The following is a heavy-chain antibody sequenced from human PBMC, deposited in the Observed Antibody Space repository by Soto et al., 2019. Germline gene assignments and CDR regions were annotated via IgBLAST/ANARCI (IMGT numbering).Heavy chain of an antibody. CDR3: GLASHRPYYYGMDV. CDR1: GGSISSSSYY. J-gene: IGHJ6*02. Sequence: SETLSLTCTVSGGSISSSSYYWGWIRQPPGKGLEWIGSIYYSGSTYYNPSLKSRVTVSVDTSKNQFSLKLSSVTAADTAVYYCGLASHRPYYYGMDVWGQGTTVTVSS. CDR2: IYYSGST. V-gene: IGHV4-39*01.